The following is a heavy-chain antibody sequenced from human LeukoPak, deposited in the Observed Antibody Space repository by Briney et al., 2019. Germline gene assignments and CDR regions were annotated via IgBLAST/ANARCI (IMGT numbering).Heavy chain of an antibody. J-gene: IGHJ4*02. CDR2: MNYGGRS. Sequence: SETLSLTCSVSGGSVTITNSYWVWIRQAPGKTLEWIGSMNYGGRSSYNPSLKRRVSMSVDTSRDQVSLKVNSVTAADTAVYYCARDYYVPSGAPYFDYWGQGTLVTVSS. CDR3: ARDYYVPSGAPYFDY. D-gene: IGHD3-10*02. V-gene: IGHV4-39*07. CDR1: GGSVTITNSY.